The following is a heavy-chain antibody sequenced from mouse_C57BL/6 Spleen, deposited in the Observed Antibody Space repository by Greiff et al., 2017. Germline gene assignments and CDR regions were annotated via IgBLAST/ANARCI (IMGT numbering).Heavy chain of an antibody. V-gene: IGHV1-42*01. CDR3: ARWGITTVVAEDYFDY. CDR2: INPSTGGT. Sequence: VQLQQSGPELVKPGASVKISCKASGYSFTGYYMNWVKQSPEKSLEWIGEINPSTGGTTYNQKFKAKATLTVDKSSSTAYMQLKSLTSEDSAVYYCARWGITTVVAEDYFDYWGQGTTLTVSS. D-gene: IGHD1-1*01. J-gene: IGHJ2*01. CDR1: GYSFTGYY.